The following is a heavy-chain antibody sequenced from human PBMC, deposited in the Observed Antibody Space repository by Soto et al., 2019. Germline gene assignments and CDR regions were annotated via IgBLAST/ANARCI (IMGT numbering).Heavy chain of an antibody. Sequence: PSETLSLTCAVSGGPIDNSTYYWGWIRQPPGKGLEWIGSVYYSGSSYYSPSLKSRVTMSVDSSKNHFSLILDSVTAADTAVYYCVSINAGGWYYFDYWGQGILVTV. J-gene: IGHJ4*02. CDR2: VYYSGSS. D-gene: IGHD6-19*01. CDR3: VSINAGGWYYFDY. CDR1: GGPIDNSTYY. V-gene: IGHV4-39*02.